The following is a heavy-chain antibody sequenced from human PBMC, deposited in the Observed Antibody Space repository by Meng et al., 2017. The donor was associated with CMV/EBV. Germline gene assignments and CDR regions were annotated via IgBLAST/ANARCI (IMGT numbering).Heavy chain of an antibody. Sequence: LSCAGSGFTFSTYWMHWVRPPPGKGLVWVSRINGDGSSTSYADSVKGRFNISRDNAKNTLYLQMNSLRAEDTAVYYCARRGYYNVDYWGQGTLVTVSS. CDR2: INGDGSST. CDR3: ARRGYYNVDY. V-gene: IGHV3-74*01. CDR1: GFTFSTYW. J-gene: IGHJ4*02. D-gene: IGHD3-9*01.